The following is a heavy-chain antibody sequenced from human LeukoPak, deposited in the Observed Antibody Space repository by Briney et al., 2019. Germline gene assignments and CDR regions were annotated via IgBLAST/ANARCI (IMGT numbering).Heavy chain of an antibody. J-gene: IGHJ4*02. CDR3: ARLSGSYWPAGY. CDR2: LYYSGST. V-gene: IGHV4-39*01. CDR1: GGSISSSSYY. Sequence: SETLSLTCTVSGGSISSSSYYWGWIRQPPGKGLEWIGSLYYSGSTYYNPSLKSRVTISVGTSKNQFSLKLSSVTAADTAVYYCARLSGSYWPAGYWGQGTLVTVSS. D-gene: IGHD1-26*01.